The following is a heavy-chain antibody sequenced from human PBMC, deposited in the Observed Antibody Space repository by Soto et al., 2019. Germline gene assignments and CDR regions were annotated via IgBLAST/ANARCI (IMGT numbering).Heavy chain of an antibody. CDR2: IDPSDSYT. D-gene: IGHD2-2*01. V-gene: IGHV5-10-1*01. Sequence: PXXSLKISCKGSGYSFTSYWISWVRQMPGKGLEWMGRIDPSDSYTNYSPSFQGHVTISADKSISTAYLRWSSLKASDTAMYYCARLSGXSTTTGEYYYYDMAVWGQGTTVTVSS. CDR1: GYSFTSYW. J-gene: IGHJ6*02. CDR3: ARLSGXSTTTGEYYYYDMAV.